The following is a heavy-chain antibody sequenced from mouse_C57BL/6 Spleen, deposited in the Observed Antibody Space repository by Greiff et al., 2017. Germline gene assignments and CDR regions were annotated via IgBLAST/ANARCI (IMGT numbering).Heavy chain of an antibody. CDR2: ISSGGDYI. D-gene: IGHD1-1*01. CDR1: GFTFSSYA. J-gene: IGHJ4*01. CDR3: TREGSTVSSYRDAMDY. Sequence: EVKVVESGEGLVKPGGSLKLSCAASGFTFSSYAMSWVRQTPEKRLEWVAYISSGGDYIYYADTVKGRFTISRDNARNTLYLQRSSLKSEDTAMYYCTREGSTVSSYRDAMDYWGQGTSVTVSS. V-gene: IGHV5-9-1*02.